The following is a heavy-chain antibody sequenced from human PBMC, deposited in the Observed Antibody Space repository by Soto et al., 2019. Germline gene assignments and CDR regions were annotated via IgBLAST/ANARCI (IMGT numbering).Heavy chain of an antibody. J-gene: IGHJ2*01. Sequence: QVQLVESGGGVVQPGRSLRLSCAASGFTFSSYAMHWVRQAPGKGLERVAGISYDGSNKCYADSVKGRFTISRDNSKNTLFLQMNSLRAEDTAVYYCARPLWRDDYNWGYFDLWGRGTLVTVSS. CDR3: ARPLWRDDYNWGYFDL. CDR1: GFTFSSYA. V-gene: IGHV3-30-3*01. D-gene: IGHD4-4*01. CDR2: ISYDGSNK.